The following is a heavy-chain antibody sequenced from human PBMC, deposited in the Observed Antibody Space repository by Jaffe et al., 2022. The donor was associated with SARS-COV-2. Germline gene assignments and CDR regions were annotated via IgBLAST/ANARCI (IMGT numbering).Heavy chain of an antibody. V-gene: IGHV3-33*01. J-gene: IGHJ4*02. CDR1: GFTFSSYG. CDR3: AREESRYSSSWYPRDY. CDR2: IWYDGSNK. D-gene: IGHD6-13*01. Sequence: QVQLVESGGGVVQPGRSLRLSCAASGFTFSSYGMHWVRQAPGKGLEWVAVIWYDGSNKYYADSVKGRFTISRDNSKNTLYLQMNSLRAEDTAVYYCAREESRYSSSWYPRDYWGQGTLVTVSS.